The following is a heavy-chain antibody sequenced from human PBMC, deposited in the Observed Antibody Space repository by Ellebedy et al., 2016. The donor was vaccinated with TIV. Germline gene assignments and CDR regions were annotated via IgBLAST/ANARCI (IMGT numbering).Heavy chain of an antibody. CDR3: ARAGVDFWTLKKTTPFDY. CDR2: ISVYNGNT. D-gene: IGHD3-3*01. V-gene: IGHV1-18*04. CDR1: GYTFTSYG. J-gene: IGHJ4*02. Sequence: ASVKVSCKASGYTFTSYGISWVRQAPGQGPEWMGWISVYNGNTNYAQKLQGRVTMTTDTSTSTAYMELRSLRSDDTAVYYCARAGVDFWTLKKTTPFDYWGQGTLVTVSS.